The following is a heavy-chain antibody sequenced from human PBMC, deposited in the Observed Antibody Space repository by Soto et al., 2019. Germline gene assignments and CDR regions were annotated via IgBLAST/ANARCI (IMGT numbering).Heavy chain of an antibody. V-gene: IGHV4-30-2*01. D-gene: IGHD3-3*01. Sequence: QLQLQESGSGLVRPSQTLSLTCAVSGGSISTFDYLWSWIRQAPGRGLEWIGSIYQSGRTYYIPSLKSRATMSLDKSKNQFSLKITSAVAADTARYYCAREMTIFGVAPGGGVDVWGQGTTVTVSS. CDR2: IYQSGRT. CDR3: AREMTIFGVAPGGGVDV. CDR1: GGSISTFDYL. J-gene: IGHJ6*02.